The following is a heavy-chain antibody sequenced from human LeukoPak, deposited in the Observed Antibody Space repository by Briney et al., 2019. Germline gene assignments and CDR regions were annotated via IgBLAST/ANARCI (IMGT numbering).Heavy chain of an antibody. Sequence: PSETLSLTCAVYGGSFSGYYWSWIRQPPGKGLEWIGEINHSGSTNYNPSLKSRVNISVDTSKNQFSLKLSSVTAADTAVYYCAREPRRRWQQLVRYYWGQGTLVTVSS. CDR1: GGSFSGYY. V-gene: IGHV4-34*01. J-gene: IGHJ4*02. CDR2: INHSGST. CDR3: AREPRRRWQQLVRYY. D-gene: IGHD6-13*01.